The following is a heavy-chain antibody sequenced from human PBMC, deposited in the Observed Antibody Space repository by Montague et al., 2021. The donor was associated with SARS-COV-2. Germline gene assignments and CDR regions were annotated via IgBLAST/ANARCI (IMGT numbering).Heavy chain of an antibody. CDR2: IHYSGST. D-gene: IGHD3-22*01. CDR3: ARFPTSYYYDSKAAAATRDAFDI. V-gene: IGHV4-39*01. J-gene: IGHJ3*02. Sequence: SETLSLTCTVSGGSISSSSYYCGWIRQPPGKGLEWIGSIHYSGSTYYNPSLKSRVTISVDTSKHQFSLKLGSATAADTALYYCARFPTSYYYDSKAAAATRDAFDIWGQGTMVTVSS. CDR1: GGSISSSSYY.